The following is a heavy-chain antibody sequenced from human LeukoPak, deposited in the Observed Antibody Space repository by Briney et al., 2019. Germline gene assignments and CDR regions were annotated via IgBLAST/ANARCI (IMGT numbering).Heavy chain of an antibody. V-gene: IGHV1-2*02. CDR1: GYTFTGYY. D-gene: IGHD1-26*01. Sequence: ASVKVSCKASGYTFTGYYMHWVRQAPGQGLEWMGWINPNSGGTNYAQKFQGRVTMTRDMSISTAYMELSRLRSDDTAVYYCANTWESRGPWFPFDPWGQGTLVTVSS. J-gene: IGHJ5*02. CDR2: INPNSGGT. CDR3: ANTWESRGPWFPFDP.